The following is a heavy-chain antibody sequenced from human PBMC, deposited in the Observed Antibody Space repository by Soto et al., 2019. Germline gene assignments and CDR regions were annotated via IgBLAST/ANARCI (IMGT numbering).Heavy chain of an antibody. CDR1: GYTFTSYA. D-gene: IGHD6-13*01. V-gene: IGHV1-3*01. Sequence: ASVKVSCKASGYTFTSYAMHWVRQAPGQRLEWMGWINAGNGNTKYSQKFQGRVTITRDTSANTVYMELSSLRSDDTAVYFCASGASRWYPYFFDSWAQGTLVTVSS. CDR3: ASGASRWYPYFFDS. CDR2: INAGNGNT. J-gene: IGHJ4*02.